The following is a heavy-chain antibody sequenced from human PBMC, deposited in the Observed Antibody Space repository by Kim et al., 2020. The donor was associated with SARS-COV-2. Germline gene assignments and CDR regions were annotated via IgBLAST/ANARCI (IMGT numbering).Heavy chain of an antibody. Sequence: SETLSLTCTVSGGSVSSGSYYWSWIRQPPGKGLEWIGYIYYSGSTNYNPSLKSRVTISVDTSKNQFSLKLSSVTAADTAVYYCARTLPAADDAFDIWGQGTMVTVSS. V-gene: IGHV4-61*01. J-gene: IGHJ3*02. D-gene: IGHD2-2*01. CDR1: GGSVSSGSYY. CDR3: ARTLPAADDAFDI. CDR2: IYYSGST.